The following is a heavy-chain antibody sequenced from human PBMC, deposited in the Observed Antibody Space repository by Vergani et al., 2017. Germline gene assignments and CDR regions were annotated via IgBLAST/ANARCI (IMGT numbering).Heavy chain of an antibody. Sequence: EVMLVQSGAEVKKPGESLKISCKYSESSFISNEIAWVRQMSGKGLQWMGNINPIDSKIAYSPSFQGQAIMSLDKSITTAYLQWRSLKAADTAIYYCTKHVPSGDGACLHFDHWGQGTKVTVSS. J-gene: IGHJ4*02. CDR1: ESSFISNE. V-gene: IGHV5-51*01. CDR3: TKHVPSGDGACLHFDH. CDR2: INPIDSKI. D-gene: IGHD2-21*01.